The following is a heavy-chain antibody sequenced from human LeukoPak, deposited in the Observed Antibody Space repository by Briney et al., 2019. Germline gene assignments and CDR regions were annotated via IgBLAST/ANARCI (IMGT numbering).Heavy chain of an antibody. CDR1: GFTFSSYG. Sequence: PGGSLRLSCAASGFTFSSYGMHWVRQAPGNGLEWVAVIWYDGSNKYYADSVKGRFTISRDNSKNTLYLQMNSLRAEDTAVYYCARDSHYCSSTSCYRSIDPWGQGTLVTVSS. D-gene: IGHD2-2*01. V-gene: IGHV3-33*01. J-gene: IGHJ5*02. CDR2: IWYDGSNK. CDR3: ARDSHYCSSTSCYRSIDP.